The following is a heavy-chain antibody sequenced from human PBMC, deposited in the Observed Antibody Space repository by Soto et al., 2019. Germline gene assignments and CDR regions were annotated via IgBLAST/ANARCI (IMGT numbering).Heavy chain of an antibody. CDR3: VTLPRYYGMDV. CDR2: IGSSGGNR. J-gene: IGHJ6*02. CDR1: GFTFSSYE. Sequence: GGSLRLSCAASGFTFSSYEINWVRQAPGKGLEWVSYIGSSGGNRYYADSVKGRFTISRDNAKNSLYLQMNSLRAEDTAVYYCVTLPRYYGMDVWGQGTTVTVSS. V-gene: IGHV3-48*03.